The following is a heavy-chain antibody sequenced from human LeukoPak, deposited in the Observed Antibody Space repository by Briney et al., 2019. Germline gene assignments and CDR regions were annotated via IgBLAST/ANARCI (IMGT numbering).Heavy chain of an antibody. J-gene: IGHJ4*02. CDR3: ARGGARYFDY. CDR1: RFTFTHYC. CDR2: IKQDESEK. Sequence: GGSLRLSCAASRFTFTHYCMSWVRQAPGKGLEWVANIKQDESEKDYVDSVKGRFTISRDNAKNSLYLQMNSLRAEDTAVYYCARGGARYFDYWGQGALVTVSS. V-gene: IGHV3-7*01. D-gene: IGHD1-26*01.